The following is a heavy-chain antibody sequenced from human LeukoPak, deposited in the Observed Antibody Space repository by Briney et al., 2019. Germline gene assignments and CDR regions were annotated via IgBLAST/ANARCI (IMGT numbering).Heavy chain of an antibody. CDR3: ASTMVRGIIGYFDL. V-gene: IGHV1-2*02. D-gene: IGHD3-10*01. CDR2: INPNSGGT. Sequence: ASVKVSCKASGYTFTGYYMHWVRQAPGQGLEWMAWINPNSGGTNYAQNFQGRVTLTRDTSINTAYMELSRLRSDDTAVYYCASTMVRGIIGYFDLWGRGTLVTVSS. CDR1: GYTFTGYY. J-gene: IGHJ2*01.